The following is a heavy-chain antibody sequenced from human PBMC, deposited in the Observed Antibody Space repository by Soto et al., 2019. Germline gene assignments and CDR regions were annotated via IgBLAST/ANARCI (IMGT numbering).Heavy chain of an antibody. CDR1: GGTFSSYT. D-gene: IGHD2-2*01. CDR3: ARRYCSGTSCSDY. Sequence: ASVKVSCKASGGTFSSYTISWVRQAPGQGLEWMGRIIPILGIANYAQKFQGRVTITADKSTSTAYMELSSLRSEDTAVYYCARRYCSGTSCSDYWGQGTLVTVSS. V-gene: IGHV1-69*02. CDR2: IIPILGIA. J-gene: IGHJ4*02.